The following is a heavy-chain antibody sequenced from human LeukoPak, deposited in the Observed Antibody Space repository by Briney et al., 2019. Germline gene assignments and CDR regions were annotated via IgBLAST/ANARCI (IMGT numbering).Heavy chain of an antibody. CDR2: IYYTGST. Sequence: SETLSLTCTVSGGSISRDYWSWIRQPPGKGLEWIGYIYYTGSTNYNPSLNSRVTISLETSKNQFSLNLSSVTAADTAVYYCARDLTELDYWGQGTLVTVSS. J-gene: IGHJ4*02. CDR1: GGSISRDY. CDR3: ARDLTELDY. D-gene: IGHD1-14*01. V-gene: IGHV4-59*01.